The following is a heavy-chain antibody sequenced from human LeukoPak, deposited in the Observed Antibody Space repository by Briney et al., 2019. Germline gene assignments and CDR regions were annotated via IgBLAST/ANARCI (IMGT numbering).Heavy chain of an antibody. D-gene: IGHD3-16*02. CDR1: GYTLTELS. CDR2: FDPEDGET. V-gene: IGHV1-24*01. CDR3: ATSQLKKIMITFGGVIVKYNWFDP. J-gene: IGHJ5*02. Sequence: ASVKVSCKVSGYTLTELSMHWVRQAPGKGLEWMGGFDPEDGETIHAQKFQGRVTMTEDTSTDTAYMELSSLRSEDTAVYYCATSQLKKIMITFGGVIVKYNWFDPWGQGTLVTVSS.